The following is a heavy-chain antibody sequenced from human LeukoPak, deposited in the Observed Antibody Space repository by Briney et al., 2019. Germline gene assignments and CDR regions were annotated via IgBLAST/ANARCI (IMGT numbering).Heavy chain of an antibody. V-gene: IGHV4-39*01. CDR3: AWSSIAVAGTEDY. J-gene: IGHJ4*02. CDR1: GGSISSSSYY. D-gene: IGHD6-19*01. CDR2: IYYSGST. Sequence: SETLSLTCTVSGGSISSSSYYWGWIRQPPGKGLEWIGSIYYSGSTYYNPSLKSRVTISVDTSKNQFSLKLSSVTAADTAVYYCAWSSIAVAGTEDYWGQGILVTVSS.